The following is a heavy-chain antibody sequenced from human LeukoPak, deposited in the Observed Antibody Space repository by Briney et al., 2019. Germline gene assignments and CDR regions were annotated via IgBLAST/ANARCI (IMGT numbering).Heavy chain of an antibody. V-gene: IGHV4-59*01. CDR1: GGSNYCYY. CDR3: ASVGKWEDY. Sequence: KPSETLSLTSTVSGGSNYCYYWSRIRQPPGKGLEWIGYIYYSGNAAYNPSLSGRVTISVDTSTSQVFLKLTSVTAADTGVYYCASVGKWEDYWGQGSLVTVSS. J-gene: IGHJ4*02. CDR2: IYYSGNA. D-gene: IGHD1-26*01.